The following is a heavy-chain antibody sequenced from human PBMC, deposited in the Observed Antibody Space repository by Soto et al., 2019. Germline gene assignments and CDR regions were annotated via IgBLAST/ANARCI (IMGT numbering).Heavy chain of an antibody. J-gene: IGHJ3*02. V-gene: IGHV1-69*13. Sequence: SVKVSCKASGGTFSSYAISWVRQAPGQGLEWMGGIIPIFGTANYAQKFQGRVTITADESTSTAYMELSSLRSEDTAVYYCAAPFASFGVIGAFDIWGQGTMVTVSS. CDR3: AAPFASFGVIGAFDI. D-gene: IGHD3-10*01. CDR1: GGTFSSYA. CDR2: IIPIFGTA.